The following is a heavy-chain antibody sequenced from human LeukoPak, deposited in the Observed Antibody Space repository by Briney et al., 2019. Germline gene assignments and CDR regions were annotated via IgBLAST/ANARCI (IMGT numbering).Heavy chain of an antibody. CDR1: GESVSSINGA. D-gene: IGHD6-19*01. Sequence: SQTLSLTCAISGESVSSINGAWNWIRQSPSRGLEWLGRTYYRSKWYYDYADSMRGRINISPDTSQHLFSLQLTSVTPDDTAVYYCARDEGNTGWYTFDYWGQGTLVTVSS. J-gene: IGHJ4*02. CDR2: TYYRSKWYY. CDR3: ARDEGNTGWYTFDY. V-gene: IGHV6-1*01.